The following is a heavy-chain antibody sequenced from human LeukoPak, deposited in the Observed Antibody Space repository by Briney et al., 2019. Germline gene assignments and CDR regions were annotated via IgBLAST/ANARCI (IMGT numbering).Heavy chain of an antibody. CDR3: ARHRYDSSGYYGTAFDY. D-gene: IGHD3-22*01. V-gene: IGHV4-59*01. Sequence: SETLSLTCAVYGVSFSGYYWSWIRQPPGKGLEWIGYIYYSGSTNYNPSLKGRVTISVDTSKNQFSLKLSSVTAADTAVYYCARHRYDSSGYYGTAFDYWGQGTLVTVSS. J-gene: IGHJ4*02. CDR1: GVSFSGYY. CDR2: IYYSGST.